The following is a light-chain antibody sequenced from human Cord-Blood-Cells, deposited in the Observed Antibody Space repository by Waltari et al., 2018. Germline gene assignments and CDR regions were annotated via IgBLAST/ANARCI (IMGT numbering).Light chain of an antibody. V-gene: IGKV1-39*01. CDR1: QSISSY. CDR3: QQSYSTPYT. Sequence: DLQMTQSPSSLSASGRDTVTITCRASQSISSYLNWYQQKPGKAPKLLIYAASSLQSGVPSRFSGSGSGTDFTLTISSLQPEDFATYYCQQSYSTPYTFGQGTKLEIK. J-gene: IGKJ2*01. CDR2: AAS.